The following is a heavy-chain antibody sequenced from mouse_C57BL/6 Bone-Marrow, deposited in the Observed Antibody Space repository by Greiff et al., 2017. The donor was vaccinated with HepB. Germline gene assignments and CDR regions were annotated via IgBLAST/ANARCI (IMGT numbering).Heavy chain of an antibody. CDR2: IYPGSGST. D-gene: IGHD2-4*01. CDR1: GYTFTSYW. Sequence: QVQLQQSGAELVKPGASVKMSCKASGYTFTSYWITWVKQRPGQGLEWIGDIYPGSGSTNYNEKFKSKATLTVDTSSSTAYMQLSSLTSEDSAVYYCARIYYDYDVGDYWGQGTSVTVSS. V-gene: IGHV1-55*01. CDR3: ARIYYDYDVGDY. J-gene: IGHJ4*01.